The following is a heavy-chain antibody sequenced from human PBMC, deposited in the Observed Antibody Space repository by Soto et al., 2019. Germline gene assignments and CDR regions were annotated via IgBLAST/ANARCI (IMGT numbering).Heavy chain of an antibody. Sequence: QVQLVESGGGVVQPGRSLRLSCAASGFTFSSYGMHWVRQAPGKGLEWVAVISYDGSNKYYADSVKGRFTISRDNSKNTLYLQMNSLRAEDTAVYYCAKDLKQQTPHGRYYGMDVWGQGTTVTVSS. J-gene: IGHJ6*02. CDR3: AKDLKQQTPHGRYYGMDV. V-gene: IGHV3-30*18. D-gene: IGHD6-13*01. CDR1: GFTFSSYG. CDR2: ISYDGSNK.